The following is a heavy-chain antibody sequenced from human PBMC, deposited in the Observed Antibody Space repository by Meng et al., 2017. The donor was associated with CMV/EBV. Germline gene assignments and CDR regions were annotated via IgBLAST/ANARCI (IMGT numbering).Heavy chain of an antibody. CDR3: ARDIGGQWLVIRYYYYGMDV. CDR2: MNPNSGNT. Sequence: ASVKVSCKASGYTFTSYDINWLLQATGQGLEWMGWMNPNSGNTGYEQKFQGRVNMTRDTSTSTAYMELRSLRSDDTAVYYCARDIGGQWLVIRYYYYGMDVWGQGTTVTVSS. J-gene: IGHJ6*02. V-gene: IGHV1-8*01. CDR1: GYTFTSYD. D-gene: IGHD6-19*01.